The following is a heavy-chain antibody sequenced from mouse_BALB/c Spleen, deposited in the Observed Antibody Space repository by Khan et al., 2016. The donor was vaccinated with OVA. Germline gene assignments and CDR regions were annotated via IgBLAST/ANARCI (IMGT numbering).Heavy chain of an antibody. D-gene: IGHD1-1*01. V-gene: IGHV3-8*02. CDR2: VTYSGNT. CDR1: GDSITSGF. J-gene: IGHJ4*01. Sequence: DVQLQESGPSLVKPSQTLSLTCSVTGDSITSGFWNWIRKFPGNKFEYMGYVTYSGNTYYNPSLKSRISITRDTSKSQYYLQLNSVTTEDTATYFCARSYGRWAMDYWGQGTSVTVSS. CDR3: ARSYGRWAMDY.